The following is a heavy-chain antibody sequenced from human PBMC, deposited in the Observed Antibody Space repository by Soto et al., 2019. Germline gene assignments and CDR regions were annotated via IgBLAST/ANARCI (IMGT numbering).Heavy chain of an antibody. V-gene: IGHV3-30*18. D-gene: IGHD5-12*01. CDR3: AKEGRWLQLSRYYFDY. CDR1: GFTFSSYG. CDR2: ISYDGSNK. Sequence: GGSLRLSCAASGFTFSSYGMHWVRQAPGKGLEWVAVISYDGSNKYYADSVKGRFTISRDNSKNTLYLQMNSLRAEDTAVYYCAKEGRWLQLSRYYFDYWGKGTLVTVSS. J-gene: IGHJ4*02.